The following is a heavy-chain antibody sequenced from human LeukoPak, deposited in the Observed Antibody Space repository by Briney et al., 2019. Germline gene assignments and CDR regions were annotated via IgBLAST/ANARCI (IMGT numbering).Heavy chain of an antibody. V-gene: IGHV1-69*05. CDR2: IIPIFGTA. Sequence: SAVKVTCKASGGTFRNYASSGVRQPPAQGREVMGGIIPIFGTATYAQKFQGRVTITKHESKRTAYMELGSLRSEDKAVYYCAGEVMWQELVQNKWLDPWGQGTLVTVSS. CDR1: GGTFRNYA. D-gene: IGHD6-13*01. J-gene: IGHJ5*02. CDR3: AGEVMWQELVQNKWLDP.